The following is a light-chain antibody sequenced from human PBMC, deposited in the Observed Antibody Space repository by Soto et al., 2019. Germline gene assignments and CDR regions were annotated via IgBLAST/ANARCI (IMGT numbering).Light chain of an antibody. Sequence: DIQMTQSPSTLSASVGDRVTITCRASQSISSWLAWYQQKPGKAPKLLIYDASSLESGVPSRFSGSGSGTEFTLTISSLQADDVATYCCQQYNSYSWTFCHGTKVEIK. CDR3: QQYNSYSWT. CDR1: QSISSW. CDR2: DAS. J-gene: IGKJ1*01. V-gene: IGKV1-5*01.